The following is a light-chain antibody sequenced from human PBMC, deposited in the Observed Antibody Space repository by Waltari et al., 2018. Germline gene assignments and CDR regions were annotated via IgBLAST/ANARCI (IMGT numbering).Light chain of an antibody. CDR1: PLPRQY. J-gene: IGLJ1*01. CDR3: QSADKTGSGYV. CDR2: KDT. V-gene: IGLV3-25*02. Sequence: SYALTQPPSVSVSPGQTAQITCSGDPLPRQYAYWYQQKAGQAPVLIIRKDTERPSGVPERFSASTSGTTVTLTISGVQAEDEADYYCQSADKTGSGYVIGPGTKVTVL.